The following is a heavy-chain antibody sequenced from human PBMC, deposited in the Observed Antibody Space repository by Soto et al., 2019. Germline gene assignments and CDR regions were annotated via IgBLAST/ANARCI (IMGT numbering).Heavy chain of an antibody. D-gene: IGHD2-2*02. V-gene: IGHV4-34*01. CDR2: INHSGST. Sequence: SDTLSLTCAVYGGSFSGYYWSWIRQPPGKGLEWIGEINHSGSTNYNPSLKSRVTISVDTSKNQFSLKLSSVTAADTDVYYCARGDIVVVPAAIKNAFDIWGQGTMVTVSS. CDR1: GGSFSGYY. CDR3: ARGDIVVVPAAIKNAFDI. J-gene: IGHJ3*02.